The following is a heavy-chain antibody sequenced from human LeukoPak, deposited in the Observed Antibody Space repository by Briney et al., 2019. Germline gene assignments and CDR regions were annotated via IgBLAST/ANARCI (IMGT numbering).Heavy chain of an antibody. V-gene: IGHV5-51*01. CDR2: IYPGDSDT. Sequence: GESLKISCKGSGYSFTAYWIGWVRQMPGKGLEWMGIIYPGDSDTRYSPSFQGQVTISADKSISTAYLQWSSLKASDTAMYYCARHYRPGSSWDYFDYWGQGTLVTVSS. D-gene: IGHD6-13*01. J-gene: IGHJ4*02. CDR3: ARHYRPGSSWDYFDY. CDR1: GYSFTAYW.